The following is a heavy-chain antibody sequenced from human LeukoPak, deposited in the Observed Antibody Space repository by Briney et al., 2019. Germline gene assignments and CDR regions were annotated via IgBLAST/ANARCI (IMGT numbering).Heavy chain of an antibody. CDR3: ARATSGQRRDGYNYYYYYYMDV. J-gene: IGHJ6*03. CDR1: AGSINNYY. CDR2: IYYSGTT. V-gene: IGHV4-59*01. Sequence: PSETLSLTCTVSAGSINNYYWSWIRQPPGKGLECIGYIYYSGTTNYSPSLRSRVTISVDTSKNQFSLKLSSVTAADTAVYYCARATSGQRRDGYNYYYYYYMDVWGKGTTVTVSS. D-gene: IGHD5-24*01.